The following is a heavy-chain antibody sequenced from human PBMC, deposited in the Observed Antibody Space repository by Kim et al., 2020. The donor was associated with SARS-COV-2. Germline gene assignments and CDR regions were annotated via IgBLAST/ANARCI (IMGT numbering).Heavy chain of an antibody. V-gene: IGHV3-21*01. CDR2: ISSSSSYI. Sequence: GGSLRLSCAASGFTFSSYSMNWVRQAPGKGLEWVSSISSSSSYIYYADSVKGRFTISRDNAKNSLYLQMNSLRAEDTAVYYCARDPGRLDIVVVPAARWGQGTLVTVTS. CDR1: GFTFSSYS. D-gene: IGHD2-2*01. CDR3: ARDPGRLDIVVVPAAR. J-gene: IGHJ4*02.